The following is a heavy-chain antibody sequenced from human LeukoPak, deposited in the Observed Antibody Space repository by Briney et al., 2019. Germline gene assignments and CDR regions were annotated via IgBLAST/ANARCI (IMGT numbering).Heavy chain of an antibody. Sequence: SETLSLTCTVSGGSISSGSYYWSWIRQPAGKGLEWIGRIYTSGSTNYNPSLKSRVTISVDTSKNQFSLKLSSVTAADTAVYYCARLGIAAAGTYYYYMDVWGKGTTVTVSS. D-gene: IGHD6-13*01. J-gene: IGHJ6*03. CDR3: ARLGIAAAGTYYYYMDV. CDR1: GGSISSGSYY. V-gene: IGHV4-61*02. CDR2: IYTSGST.